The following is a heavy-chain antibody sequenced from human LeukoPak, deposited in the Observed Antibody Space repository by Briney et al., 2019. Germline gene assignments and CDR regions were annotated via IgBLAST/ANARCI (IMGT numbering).Heavy chain of an antibody. Sequence: SETLSLTCTVSGYSISSGYYWGWIRQPPGKGLEWIGSIYHSGSTYYNPSLKSRVTISVDMSKNQFSLKLSSVTAADTAVYYCWTSSRYGFDFWGQGTLVTVSS. D-gene: IGHD5-18*01. CDR2: IYHSGST. CDR3: WTSSRYGFDF. J-gene: IGHJ4*02. V-gene: IGHV4-38-2*02. CDR1: GYSISSGYY.